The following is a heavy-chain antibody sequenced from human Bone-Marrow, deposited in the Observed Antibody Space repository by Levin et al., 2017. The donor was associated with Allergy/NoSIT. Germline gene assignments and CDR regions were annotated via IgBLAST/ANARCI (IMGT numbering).Heavy chain of an antibody. CDR3: AKTMEGELPQNYYYYYGMDV. CDR2: ISYDGSNK. V-gene: IGHV3-30*18. Sequence: LSLTCAASGFTFSSYGMHWVRQAPGKGLEWVAVISYDGSNKYYADSVKGRFTISRDNSKNTLYLQMNSLRAEDTAVYYCAKTMEGELPQNYYYYYGMDVWGQGTTVTVSS. CDR1: GFTFSSYG. J-gene: IGHJ6*02. D-gene: IGHD1-26*01.